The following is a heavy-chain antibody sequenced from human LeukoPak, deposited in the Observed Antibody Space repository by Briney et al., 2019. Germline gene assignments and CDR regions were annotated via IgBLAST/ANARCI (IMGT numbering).Heavy chain of an antibody. CDR2: IYYSGST. Sequence: PSETLSLTCTVSGGSISSYYWSWIRQPPGKGLEWIGYIYYSGSTNYNPSLKSRVTISVDTSKNQFSLKLSSVTAADTAVYYCARDFGGYSGLDAFDIWGQGTMVTVSS. D-gene: IGHD5-12*01. J-gene: IGHJ3*02. V-gene: IGHV4-59*01. CDR1: GGSISSYY. CDR3: ARDFGGYSGLDAFDI.